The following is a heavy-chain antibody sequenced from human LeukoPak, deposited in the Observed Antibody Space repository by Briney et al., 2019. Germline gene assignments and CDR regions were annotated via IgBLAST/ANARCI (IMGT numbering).Heavy chain of an antibody. CDR3: ARGQEQWEPASY. D-gene: IGHD1-26*01. CDR1: GYTFTSYD. J-gene: IGHJ4*02. V-gene: IGHV1-8*03. CDR2: MNPNSGNT. Sequence: ASVKVSCKASGYTFTSYDINWVRQAPGQGLEWMGWMNPNSGNTGYAQKFQGRVTITRNTSISIAYMELSSLRSEDTAVYYCARGQEQWEPASYWGQGALVTVSS.